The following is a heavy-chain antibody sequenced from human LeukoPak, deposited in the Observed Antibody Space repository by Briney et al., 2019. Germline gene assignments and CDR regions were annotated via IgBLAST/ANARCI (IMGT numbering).Heavy chain of an antibody. CDR3: AKSLYGGCDY. CDR1: GFTFSSYW. V-gene: IGHV3-7*03. D-gene: IGHD3-16*02. CDR2: IKTDGSEK. J-gene: IGHJ4*02. Sequence: GGSLRLSCEASGFTFSSYWMSWVRQAPGKGLEWVANIKTDGSEKYYVDSVKGRFTISRDNPKNTVYLQMNSLRVEDTAVYYCAKSLYGGCDYWGQGTVVTVSS.